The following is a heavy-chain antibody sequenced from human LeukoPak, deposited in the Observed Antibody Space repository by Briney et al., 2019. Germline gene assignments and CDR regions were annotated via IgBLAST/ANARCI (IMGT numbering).Heavy chain of an antibody. J-gene: IGHJ6*04. D-gene: IGHD3-10*01. V-gene: IGHV1-18*01. Sequence: GASVKVPCKASGYTFTRYGISWVRQAPGQGLEWMGWISGYNYNTKYAQKVQDRVTMTTDTSTNTAYMELRSLRADDTAVYYCAREKYHGSGRLQYYYYGMDAWGKGTTVTVSS. CDR2: ISGYNYNT. CDR1: GYTFTRYG. CDR3: AREKYHGSGRLQYYYYGMDA.